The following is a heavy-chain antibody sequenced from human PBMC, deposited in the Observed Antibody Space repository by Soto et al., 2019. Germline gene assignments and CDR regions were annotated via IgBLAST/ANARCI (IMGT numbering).Heavy chain of an antibody. CDR1: GYTFTSYG. Sequence: GASVKVSCKASGYTFTSYGINWVRQAPGRGLEWMGWINPGNGNTKYSQQFQGRVIIDRDTSASTAYMELSSLRSEDTAVYYCAGGGYFDSSGYSAFDIWGQGTMVTVSS. J-gene: IGHJ3*02. CDR3: AGGGYFDSSGYSAFDI. CDR2: INPGNGNT. V-gene: IGHV1-3*01. D-gene: IGHD3-22*01.